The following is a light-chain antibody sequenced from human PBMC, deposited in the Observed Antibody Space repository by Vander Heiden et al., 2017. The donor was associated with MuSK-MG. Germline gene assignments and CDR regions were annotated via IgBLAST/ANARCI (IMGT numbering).Light chain of an antibody. J-gene: IGLJ1*01. V-gene: IGLV2-23*01. CDR2: EGS. Sequence: QSALPQPASVSGSPGPSITISCTGTSSDVGSYNLVSWYHQRPGKAPNLMIYEGSKRPSGVANRFSGSNSGNTASLTIAGLQAEDEADYYCCSYAGSSTSFVFGTGTKFTVL. CDR3: CSYAGSSTSFV. CDR1: SSDVGSYNL.